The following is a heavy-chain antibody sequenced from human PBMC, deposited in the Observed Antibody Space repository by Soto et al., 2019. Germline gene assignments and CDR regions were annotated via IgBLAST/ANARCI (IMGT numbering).Heavy chain of an antibody. CDR2: IDYSGGIR. J-gene: IGHJ4*02. CDR3: AKDATRTSGWYYFDY. Sequence: GGSLRLSCAASGFTSSSLAMGWVRQAPGKGLEWVSAIDYSGGIRYYADSVKGRFTISRDNSKSTLYLQMNSLWPEDTAVYYCAKDATRTSGWYYFDYWGQGALVTVSS. V-gene: IGHV3-23*01. CDR1: GFTSSSLA. D-gene: IGHD6-19*01.